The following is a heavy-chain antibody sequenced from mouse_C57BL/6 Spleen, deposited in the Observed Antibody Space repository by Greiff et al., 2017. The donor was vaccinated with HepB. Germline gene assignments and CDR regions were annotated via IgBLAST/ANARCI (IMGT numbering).Heavy chain of an antibody. V-gene: IGHV1-7*01. D-gene: IGHD1-1*01. CDR2: INPSSGYT. Sequence: VQLQQSGAELAKPGASVKLSCKASGYTFTSYWMHWVKQRPGQGLEWIGYINPSSGYTKYNQKFKDKATLTADKSSSTAYMQLSSLTYEDSAVYYCAREEENYYGSGAWFAYWGQGTLVTVSA. CDR3: AREEENYYGSGAWFAY. J-gene: IGHJ3*01. CDR1: GYTFTSYW.